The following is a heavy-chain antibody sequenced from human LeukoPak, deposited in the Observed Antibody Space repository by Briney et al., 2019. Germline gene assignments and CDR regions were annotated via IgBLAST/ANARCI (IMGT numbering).Heavy chain of an antibody. V-gene: IGHV1-2*02. CDR2: INPNSGGT. J-gene: IGHJ5*02. D-gene: IGHD3-10*01. Sequence: ASVKVSCKASGYTFTGYYMHWVRQAPGQGLEWMGWINPNSGGTNYAQRFQGRVTMTRDTSISTAYMELSRLRSDDTAVYYCARVWCGEEWFDPWGQGTLVTVSS. CDR3: ARVWCGEEWFDP. CDR1: GYTFTGYY.